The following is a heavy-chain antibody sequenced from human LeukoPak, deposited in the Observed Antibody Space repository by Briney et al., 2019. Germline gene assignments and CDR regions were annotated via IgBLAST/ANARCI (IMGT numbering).Heavy chain of an antibody. CDR3: AGDGYNERRRFDY. CDR2: ISGSGGST. V-gene: IGHV3-23*01. Sequence: PGGSLRLSCAASGFTFSSYAMSWVRQAPGKGLEWVSAISGSGGSTYYADSVKGRFPISRDNSKNTLYLQMNSLRAEDTAVYYCAGDGYNERRRFDYWGRGTLVTVSS. D-gene: IGHD5-24*01. CDR1: GFTFSSYA. J-gene: IGHJ4*02.